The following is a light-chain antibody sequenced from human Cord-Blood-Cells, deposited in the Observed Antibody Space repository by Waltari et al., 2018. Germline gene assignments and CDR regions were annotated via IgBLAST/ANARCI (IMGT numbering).Light chain of an antibody. CDR2: QES. CDR3: QAWDSSLVV. CDR1: KLGDKY. J-gene: IGLJ2*01. V-gene: IGLV3-1*01. Sequence: SYELTQPPSVSVSPGQTASITCSGDKLGDKYACWYQQTPGQSPVLVIHQESKRPSGIPERFSGSNSGNTATLTISGTQAMDEADYYCQAWDSSLVVFGGGTKLTVL.